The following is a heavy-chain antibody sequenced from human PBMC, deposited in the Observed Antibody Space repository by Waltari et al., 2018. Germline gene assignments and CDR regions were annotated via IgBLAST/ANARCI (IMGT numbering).Heavy chain of an antibody. D-gene: IGHD3-10*01. V-gene: IGHV3-30*01. CDR2: ISYDGSNK. CDR1: GFTFSSYA. CDR3: ARSGGPRHYYDSGSYCDH. J-gene: IGHJ4*02. Sequence: QVQLVESGGDVVQPGRSLRLSCAASGFTFSSYAMHWVRQAPGKVLEWVAVISYDGSNKYYADSVKGRFTISRDNSKNTLYLQMVSLKPEDTAIYYCARSGGPRHYYDSGSYCDHWGQGTLVTVSS.